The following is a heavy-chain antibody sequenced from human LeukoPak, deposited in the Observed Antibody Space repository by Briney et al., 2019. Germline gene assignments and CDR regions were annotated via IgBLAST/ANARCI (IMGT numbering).Heavy chain of an antibody. Sequence: GGSLRLSCAASGFTFSSYWMHWVRQAPGKGLVWVSRINSDGSSTSYADSVKGRFTISRDNAKNTLYLQMNSLRAEDTAVCYCARVLGGSGWYGDYFDYWGQGTLVTVSS. D-gene: IGHD6-19*01. CDR3: ARVLGGSGWYGDYFDY. J-gene: IGHJ4*02. CDR2: INSDGSST. CDR1: GFTFSSYW. V-gene: IGHV3-74*01.